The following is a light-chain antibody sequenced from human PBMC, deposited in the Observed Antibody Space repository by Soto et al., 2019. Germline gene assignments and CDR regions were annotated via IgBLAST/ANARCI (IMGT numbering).Light chain of an antibody. CDR1: SSDVGRYDY. CDR2: DVT. Sequence: QSVLTQPRSVSGSPGQSVTISCTGTSSDVGRYDYVSWYQQYPGEAPKLIIYDVTERPSGVPDRFSGSKSGNTASLTISGLRAEDEAAYSCCSFAGSYSYVFGGGTKV. J-gene: IGLJ1*01. CDR3: CSFAGSYSYV. V-gene: IGLV2-11*01.